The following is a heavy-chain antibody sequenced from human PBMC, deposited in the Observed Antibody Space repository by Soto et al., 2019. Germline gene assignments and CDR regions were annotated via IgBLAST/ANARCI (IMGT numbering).Heavy chain of an antibody. CDR2: IYYGSKWYN. V-gene: IGHV6-1*01. J-gene: IGHJ5*02. CDR1: GDSVSSNSAA. D-gene: IGHD6-19*01. CDR3: ARALGSGSNWFDP. Sequence: PSQTLSLTCAISGDSVSSNSAAWNWIRQSPSRGLEWLGRIYYGSKWYNDYALSVKSRITINPDTSKNQFFLQVNSVTPEDTAVYYCARALGSGSNWFDPWGQGTLVTVSS.